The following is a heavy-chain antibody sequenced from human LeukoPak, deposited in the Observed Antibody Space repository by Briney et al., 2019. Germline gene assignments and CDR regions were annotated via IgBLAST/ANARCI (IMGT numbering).Heavy chain of an antibody. CDR2: IIPIFGTA. D-gene: IGHD6-13*01. Sequence: GSSVKVSCKASGGTFSSYAISWVRQAPGQGLEWMGGIIPIFGTANYAQKFQGRVTITADESTSTAYMELRSLKSDDTAVYYCARDERAAAAGSEYYFDYWGQGTLVTVSS. CDR1: GGTFSSYA. V-gene: IGHV1-69*01. CDR3: ARDERAAAAGSEYYFDY. J-gene: IGHJ4*02.